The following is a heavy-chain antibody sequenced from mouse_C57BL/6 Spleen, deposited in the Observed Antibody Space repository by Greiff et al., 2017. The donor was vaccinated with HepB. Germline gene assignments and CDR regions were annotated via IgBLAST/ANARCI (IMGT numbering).Heavy chain of an antibody. Sequence: EVMLVESGGGLVKPGGSLKLSCAASGFTFSDYGMHWVRQATEKGLEWVAYFSSGSSTIYDEDTVKGRLTISRDNAKNTLFLQMTSLRSEDTAMYYCATYYSKGYWGQGTTLTVSS. CDR1: GFTFSDYG. D-gene: IGHD2-5*01. J-gene: IGHJ2*01. V-gene: IGHV5-17*01. CDR2: FSSGSSTI. CDR3: ATYYSKGY.